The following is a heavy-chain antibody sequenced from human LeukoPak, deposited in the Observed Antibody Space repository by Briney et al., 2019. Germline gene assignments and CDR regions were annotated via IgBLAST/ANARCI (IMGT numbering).Heavy chain of an antibody. D-gene: IGHD2-2*01. CDR1: GFTFSSYA. Sequence: QTGGSLRLSCAASGFTFSSYAMSWVRQAPGKGLEWVSAISGSGGSTYYADSVKGRFTISRDNSKNTLYLQMNSLRAEDTAVYYCAKGISSTSSRCWFDPWGQGTLVTVSS. CDR3: AKGISSTSSRCWFDP. J-gene: IGHJ5*02. CDR2: ISGSGGST. V-gene: IGHV3-23*01.